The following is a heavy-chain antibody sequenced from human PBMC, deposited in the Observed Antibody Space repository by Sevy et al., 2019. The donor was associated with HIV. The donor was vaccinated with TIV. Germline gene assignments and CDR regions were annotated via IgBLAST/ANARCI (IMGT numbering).Heavy chain of an antibody. CDR1: GFTFSSYW. J-gene: IGHJ5*02. Sequence: GGSLRLYCAASGFTFSSYWMSWVRQAPGKGLEWVANIKQDGSEKYYVDSVKGRFTISRDNAKNSLYLQMNSLRAEDTAVYYCARDRLEDIVVVPAAMPGVGWFDPWGQGTLVTVSS. V-gene: IGHV3-7*01. D-gene: IGHD2-2*01. CDR3: ARDRLEDIVVVPAAMPGVGWFDP. CDR2: IKQDGSEK.